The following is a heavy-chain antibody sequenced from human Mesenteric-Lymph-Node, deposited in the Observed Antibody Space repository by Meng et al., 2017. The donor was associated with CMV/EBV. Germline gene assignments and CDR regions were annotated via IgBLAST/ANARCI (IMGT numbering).Heavy chain of an antibody. J-gene: IGHJ4*02. V-gene: IGHV1-18*01. CDR1: GYTFTSYG. D-gene: IGHD5-12*01. CDR3: AREPYGDYEGGYFDY. CDR2: ISGYSGDT. Sequence: ASVKVSCKASGYTFTSYGISWVRQAPGQGLEWMGWISGYSGDTKYAENFQGRVTVTADTSTSTAYMEVRSLRSDDTAVYYCAREPYGDYEGGYFDYWGQGTLVTVSS.